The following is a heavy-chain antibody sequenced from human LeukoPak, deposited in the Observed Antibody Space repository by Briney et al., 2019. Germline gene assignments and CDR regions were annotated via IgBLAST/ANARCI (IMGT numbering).Heavy chain of an antibody. CDR3: ARDLCSSTSCYAGWFDP. CDR2: ISSSSSTV. V-gene: IGHV3-48*01. CDR1: GFTFSSYS. Sequence: GGSLRLSCAASGFTFSSYSMNWVRQAPGKGLEWVSYISSSSSTVYYADSVKGRFTISRDNAKNSLYLQMNSLRAEDTAVYYCARDLCSSTSCYAGWFDPWGQGTLVAVSS. J-gene: IGHJ5*02. D-gene: IGHD2-2*01.